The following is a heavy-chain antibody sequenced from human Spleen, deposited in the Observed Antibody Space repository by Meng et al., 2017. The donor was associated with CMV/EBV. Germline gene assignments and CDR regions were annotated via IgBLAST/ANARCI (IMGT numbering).Heavy chain of an antibody. CDR3: AHRRLAAGNYYFDY. J-gene: IGHJ4*02. CDR1: GFSLSTSGVG. Sequence: SGPTLVKPTQTLTLTCTFSGFSLSTSGVGVGWIRQPPGKALECLARIYWNDDKRYRPSLKTRLTITKDTSKNQVVLTMTNMDPVDTATYYCAHRRLAAGNYYFDYWGQGTLVTVSS. V-gene: IGHV2-5*01. CDR2: IYWNDDK. D-gene: IGHD6-13*01.